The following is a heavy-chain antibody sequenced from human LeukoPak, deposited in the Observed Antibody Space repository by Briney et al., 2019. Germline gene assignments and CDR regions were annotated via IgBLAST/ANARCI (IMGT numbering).Heavy chain of an antibody. D-gene: IGHD3-3*01. Sequence: ASVKVSCKASSNTFTNYGISWVRQAPGQGLEWMGWISAHNGNTKDAQKFQGRVTMTTDTSTSTAYLELRTLRSDDMAVYYCVRDGGLDFDYWGQGTLVTVSS. J-gene: IGHJ4*02. V-gene: IGHV1-18*03. CDR3: VRDGGLDFDY. CDR1: SNTFTNYG. CDR2: ISAHNGNT.